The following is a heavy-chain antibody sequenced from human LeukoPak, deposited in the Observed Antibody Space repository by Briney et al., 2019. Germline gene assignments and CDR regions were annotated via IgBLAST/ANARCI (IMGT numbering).Heavy chain of an antibody. CDR3: ARGRDDSSYYVDY. CDR1: GGSISSGSYY. CDR2: MHTGGTT. J-gene: IGHJ4*02. V-gene: IGHV4-61*02. D-gene: IGHD5-24*01. Sequence: SETLSLTCTVSGGSISSGSYYWCWIRQPGGKGLKWIGRMHTGGTTNYNPSLKSRVTISMDTSKNQFSLKLTSVIPADPASYYCARGRDDSSYYVDYRCKGTMVIVSS.